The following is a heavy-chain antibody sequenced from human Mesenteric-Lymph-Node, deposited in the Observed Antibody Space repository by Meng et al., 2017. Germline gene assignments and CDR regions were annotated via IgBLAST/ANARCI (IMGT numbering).Heavy chain of an antibody. Sequence: ASVKVSCKASGYTFTSYDVNWVRQATGQGLGWMGWMNPNSGNTDYAQKFQGRVTITADKSTRTAYMELSSLRCEDKAVYYCARDEEGYYIDYWGQGTLVTVSS. CDR1: GYTFTSYD. V-gene: IGHV1-8*01. CDR3: ARDEEGYYIDY. J-gene: IGHJ4*02. CDR2: MNPNSGNT.